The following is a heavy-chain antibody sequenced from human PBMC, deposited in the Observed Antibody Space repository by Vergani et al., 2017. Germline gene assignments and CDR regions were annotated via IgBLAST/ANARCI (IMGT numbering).Heavy chain of an antibody. J-gene: IGHJ6*02. V-gene: IGHV4-30-4*01. Sequence: QVQLQESGPGLVKPSQNLSLTCTVSGGSISSGDSYWSWIRQPPGKGLEWIGYIYYSGSTYYNPSLKSRVTISVDTSKNQFSLKLRSVTAADTAVYFCARVMYRDEASTGYRLEGMDIWGQGTTVTISS. CDR3: ARVMYRDEASTGYRLEGMDI. D-gene: IGHD3-9*01. CDR1: GGSISSGDSY. CDR2: IYYSGST.